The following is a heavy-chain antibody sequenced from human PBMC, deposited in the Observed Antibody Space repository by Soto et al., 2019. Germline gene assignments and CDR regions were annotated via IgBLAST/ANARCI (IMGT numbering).Heavy chain of an antibody. CDR1: GGSIRSYY. J-gene: IGHJ4*02. Sequence: QVQLQESGPGLVKPSETLSLTCTVSGGSIRSYYWSWIRQPPGKGLEWIGYIYYSGSTNYNPSLKSRVTISVDTSKNQVSLTLSSVTAADTAVYYCARAYPYDSSGYFYWGQGTLVTVSS. V-gene: IGHV4-59*01. CDR2: IYYSGST. CDR3: ARAYPYDSSGYFY. D-gene: IGHD3-22*01.